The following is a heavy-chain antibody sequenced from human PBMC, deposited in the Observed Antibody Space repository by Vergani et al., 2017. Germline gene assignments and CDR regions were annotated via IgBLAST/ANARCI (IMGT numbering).Heavy chain of an antibody. Sequence: QVQLVESGGGVVQPGRSLRLSCAASGFTFSSYAMHWVRQAPGKGLEWVAVISYDGSNKYYADSVKGRFTISRDNSNNTLYLQMNSLRAEDTAVYYCAREPGSGDDSFDIWGQGTMVTVSS. J-gene: IGHJ3*02. V-gene: IGHV3-30*04. CDR2: ISYDGSNK. CDR3: AREPGSGDDSFDI. CDR1: GFTFSSYA. D-gene: IGHD2-15*01.